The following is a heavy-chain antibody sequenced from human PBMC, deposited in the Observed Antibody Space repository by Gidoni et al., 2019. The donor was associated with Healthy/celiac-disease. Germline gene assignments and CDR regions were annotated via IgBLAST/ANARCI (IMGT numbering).Heavy chain of an antibody. CDR3: ARRGGYSHAFDI. D-gene: IGHD5-18*01. J-gene: IGHJ3*02. CDR1: VGPISSSSYY. V-gene: IGHV4-39*01. Sequence: QLQLQESGPGLAKPSETLSLTCTVSVGPISSSSYYWGWIRQPPGKGLEWIGSIYYIGSTYYNPSLKSRVTISVDTPKNQFSLKLSSVTAADTAVYYCARRGGYSHAFDIWGQGTMVTVSS. CDR2: IYYIGST.